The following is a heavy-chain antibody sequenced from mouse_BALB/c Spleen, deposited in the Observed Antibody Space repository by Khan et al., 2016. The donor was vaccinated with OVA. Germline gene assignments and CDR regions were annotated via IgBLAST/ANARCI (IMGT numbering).Heavy chain of an antibody. J-gene: IGHJ4*01. CDR1: GYTFTNYD. Sequence: VQLLESGPELVKPGALVKLSCTASGYTFTNYDINWVQQSPGKGLEWIGWINPGDGSTKYNEKFKGKATLTADKSSSTAYMQLSSLTSEDSAVYFCAREMDYWGQGTSVTVSS. CDR3: AREMDY. CDR2: INPGDGST. V-gene: IGHV1S56*01.